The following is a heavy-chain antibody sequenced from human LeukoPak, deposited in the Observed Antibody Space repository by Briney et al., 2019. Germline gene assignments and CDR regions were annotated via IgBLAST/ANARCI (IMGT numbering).Heavy chain of an antibody. J-gene: IGHJ3*02. CDR2: ISYDGSNK. Sequence: GGSLRLSCAASGFTFSSYAMHWVRQAPGKGLEWVAVISYDGSNKYYADSVKGRFTISRDNSKNTLYLQMNSLRAEDTAVYYCARVQGRYFDWLFYAFDIWGQGTMVTVSS. CDR3: ARVQGRYFDWLFYAFDI. CDR1: GFTFSSYA. V-gene: IGHV3-30*04. D-gene: IGHD3-9*01.